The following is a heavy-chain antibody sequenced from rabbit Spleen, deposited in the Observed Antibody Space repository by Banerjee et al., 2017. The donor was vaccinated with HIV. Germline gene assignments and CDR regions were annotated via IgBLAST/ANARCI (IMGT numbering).Heavy chain of an antibody. Sequence: QEQLVESGGGLVKPGASLTLTCTASGFSFSGNYYICWVRQAPGKGLEWIACIYVGGSILTYYANWAKGRFTVSKTSSTTVTLQMTSLTAADTATYFCARDTGTSFSTYGMDLWGQGTLVTVS. CDR1: GFSFSGNYY. J-gene: IGHJ6*01. CDR2: IYVGGSILT. CDR3: ARDTGTSFSTYGMDL. V-gene: IGHV1S45*01. D-gene: IGHD8-1*01.